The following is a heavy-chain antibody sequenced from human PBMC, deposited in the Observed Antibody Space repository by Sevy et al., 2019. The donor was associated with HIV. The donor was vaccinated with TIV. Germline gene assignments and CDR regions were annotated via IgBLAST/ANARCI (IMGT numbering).Heavy chain of an antibody. CDR3: AKVMAAGGYYFDY. Sequence: GGSLRLSCAASGFTFSSYAMSWVRQAPGKGLEWVSAISGSGGSTYYADSVKGRFTISRDNSKKTLYLQMNSLRAEDTAVYYCAKVMAAGGYYFDYWGQGTLVTVSS. J-gene: IGHJ4*02. CDR1: GFTFSSYA. D-gene: IGHD6-25*01. CDR2: ISGSGGST. V-gene: IGHV3-23*01.